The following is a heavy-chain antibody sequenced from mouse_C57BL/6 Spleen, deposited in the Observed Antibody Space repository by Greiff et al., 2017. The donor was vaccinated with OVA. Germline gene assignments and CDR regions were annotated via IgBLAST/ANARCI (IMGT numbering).Heavy chain of an antibody. CDR2: ISDGGSYT. CDR3: ARDEIYYDYGRYFDD. D-gene: IGHD2-4*01. CDR1: GFTFSSYA. J-gene: IGHJ2*01. V-gene: IGHV5-4*01. Sequence: EVQVVESGGGLVKPGGSLKLSCAASGFTFSSYAMSWVRQTPEKRLEWVATISDGGSYTYYPDNVKGRFTISRDNAKNNLYLQMSHLKSEDTAMYYCARDEIYYDYGRYFDDWGQGTTLTVSS.